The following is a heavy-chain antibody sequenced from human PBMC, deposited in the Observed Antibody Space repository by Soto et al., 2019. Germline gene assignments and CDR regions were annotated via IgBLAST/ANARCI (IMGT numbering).Heavy chain of an antibody. CDR2: IYYSGST. J-gene: IGHJ4*02. D-gene: IGHD3-22*01. V-gene: IGHV4-59*01. CDR3: ARSISSGYIPFDY. Sequence: PSDTLSLTCTVSGGSISSYYWSWIRQPPGKGLEWIGYIYYSGSTNYNPSLKSRVTISVDTSKNQFSLKLSSVTAADTAVYYCARSISSGYIPFDYWGQGTLVTVSS. CDR1: GGSISSYY.